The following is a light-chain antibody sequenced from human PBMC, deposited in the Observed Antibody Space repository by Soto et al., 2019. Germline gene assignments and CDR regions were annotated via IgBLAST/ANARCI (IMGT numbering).Light chain of an antibody. Sequence: DIQMTQSPSALSASVGDRVTITCRASQSIGSWLAWYQQISGRAPNLLIYDASSLQSGVPSRFSGSGSGTEFHLTISSLQPDDFATYYCQQYNTYSWTFGQGTKVDIK. CDR2: DAS. V-gene: IGKV1-5*01. CDR1: QSIGSW. CDR3: QQYNTYSWT. J-gene: IGKJ1*01.